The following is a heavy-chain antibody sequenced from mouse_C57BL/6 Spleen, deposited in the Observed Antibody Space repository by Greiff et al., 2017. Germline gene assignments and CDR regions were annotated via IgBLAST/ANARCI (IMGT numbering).Heavy chain of an antibody. J-gene: IGHJ2*02. CDR2: INPNNGGT. D-gene: IGHD4-1*02. V-gene: IGHV1-22*01. CDR3: SSLSTEFFDY. CDR1: GYTFTDYN. Sequence: VQLKEPGPELVKPGASVKMSCKASGYTFTDYNMHWVKQSHGKSLEWIGYINPNNGGTSYNQKFKGKATLTVNKSSSTAYMELRSLTSEDSAVXSYSSLSTEFFDYWGQGTSLTVSS.